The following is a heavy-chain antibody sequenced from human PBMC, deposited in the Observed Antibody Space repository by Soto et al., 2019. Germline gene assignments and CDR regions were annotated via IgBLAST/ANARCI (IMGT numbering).Heavy chain of an antibody. CDR2: ISGSGGST. CDR3: AKGGDIVLMVYAAHFDY. CDR1: GFTFSSYA. J-gene: IGHJ4*02. Sequence: GGSLRLSCAASGFTFSSYAMSWVRQAPGKGLEWVSAISGSGGSTYYADSVKGRFTISRDNSKNTLYLERNSLRAEDTAVYYCAKGGDIVLMVYAAHFDYWGQGTLVTVSS. D-gene: IGHD2-8*01. V-gene: IGHV3-23*01.